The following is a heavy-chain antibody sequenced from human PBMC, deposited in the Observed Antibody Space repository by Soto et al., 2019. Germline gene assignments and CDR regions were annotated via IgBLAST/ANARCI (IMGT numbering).Heavy chain of an antibody. CDR3: ARVGYGDYGRDYYFDF. J-gene: IGHJ4*02. CDR2: IDYTGGT. V-gene: IGHV4-30-4*01. CDR1: GACRSDGDYY. D-gene: IGHD4-17*01. Sequence: ILSRTCIGSGACRSDGDYYWSWLRQPPGRGPEWIGIIDYTGGTHYNPTLTGAVSMSVDTSANQFSLKVNFVTAADSAVYYCARVGYGDYGRDYYFDFWRPGILFTVSS.